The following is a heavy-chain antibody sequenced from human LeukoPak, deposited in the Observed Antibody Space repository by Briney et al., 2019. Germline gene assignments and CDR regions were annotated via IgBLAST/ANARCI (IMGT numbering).Heavy chain of an antibody. CDR2: VNPGDSDT. CDR1: GYTFPSYW. D-gene: IGHD3-10*01. J-gene: IGHJ4*02. V-gene: IGHV5-51*01. Sequence: GESLKISCKASGYTFPSYWIAWVRQMPGKGLEWMGIVNPGDSDTRYRPSFLGQVFISADKSINTAYLQWGSLEASDTAMYFCATFTSGNFYHDYWGQGSLVTVSA. CDR3: ATFTSGNFYHDY.